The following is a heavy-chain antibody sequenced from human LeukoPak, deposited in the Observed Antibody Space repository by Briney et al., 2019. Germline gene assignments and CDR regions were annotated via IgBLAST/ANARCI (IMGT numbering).Heavy chain of an antibody. CDR1: GFTFSSYA. J-gene: IGHJ4*02. CDR3: ARQRLPIAARPFDY. D-gene: IGHD6-6*01. Sequence: GRSLRLSCAASGFTFSSYAMHWVRQAPGKGLEWVAVISYDGSNKYYADSVKGRFTISRDNSKNTLYLQTNSLRAEDTAVYYCARQRLPIAARPFDYWGQGTLVTVSS. V-gene: IGHV3-30*01. CDR2: ISYDGSNK.